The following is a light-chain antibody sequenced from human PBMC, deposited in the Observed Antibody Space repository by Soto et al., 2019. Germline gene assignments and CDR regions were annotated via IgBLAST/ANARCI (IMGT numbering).Light chain of an antibody. CDR1: QRVSSGY. J-gene: IGKJ3*01. CDR2: GAS. CDR3: QQYGSSPRT. Sequence: EIVLTQSPGTLSLSPGERATLSCRASQRVSSGYVAWYQQKPGQAPRLLIYGASSRATGIPDRFRASASGTDFTLTISRLEPEDFAVYYCQQYGSSPRTFGPGTKVDIK. V-gene: IGKV3-20*01.